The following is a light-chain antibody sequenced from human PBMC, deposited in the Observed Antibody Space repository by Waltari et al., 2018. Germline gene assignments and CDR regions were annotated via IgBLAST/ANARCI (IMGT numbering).Light chain of an antibody. CDR1: QDIASA. J-gene: IGKJ3*01. Sequence: AIQLTQSPSSLSASVGHRITITCRASQDIASALAWYVQKPGKAPQLLIYDASTLESGVPSRLRGSGSGTDFTISISGLQPEDFATYYCQQFINYPLTFGPGTTVDIK. CDR3: QQFINYPLT. CDR2: DAS. V-gene: IGKV1D-13*01.